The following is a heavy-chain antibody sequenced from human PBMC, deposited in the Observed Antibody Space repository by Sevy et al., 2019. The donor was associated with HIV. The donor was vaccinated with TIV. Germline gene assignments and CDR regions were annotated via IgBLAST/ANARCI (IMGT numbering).Heavy chain of an antibody. J-gene: IGHJ4*02. Sequence: GGSLRLSCAVSGFSFSDDYMSWIRQAPGKGLEWVSDISSSSTYIKYADSVKGRFTISRDNAKNSLSLQMNSLRADDTAVYYCARETNTYGQGYFDYWGQGTLVTVSS. CDR2: ISSSSTYI. CDR3: ARETNTYGQGYFDY. D-gene: IGHD1-1*01. CDR1: GFSFSDDY. V-gene: IGHV3-11*06.